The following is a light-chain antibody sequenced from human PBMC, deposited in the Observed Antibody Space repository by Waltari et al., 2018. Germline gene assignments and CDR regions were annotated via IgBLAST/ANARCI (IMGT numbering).Light chain of an antibody. Sequence: SYELTQPPSVSVSPGQTARITCSGDALPKQYAYWYQQKPGQAAVLVIYKDSERPSGSPGRFSGTSSETTVTLTIRGVQAEDEADYYCQSADSRGTVVFGGGTKLTVL. CDR3: QSADSRGTVV. V-gene: IGLV3-25*03. CDR1: ALPKQY. CDR2: KDS. J-gene: IGLJ2*01.